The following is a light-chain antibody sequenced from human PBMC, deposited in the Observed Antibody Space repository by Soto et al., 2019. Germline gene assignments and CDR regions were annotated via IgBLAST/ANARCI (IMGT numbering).Light chain of an antibody. CDR1: QKISTW. V-gene: IGKV1-5*03. Sequence: DIQMTQSPSTLSASVGDRVTITCRASQKISTWLAWFQQKPGKAPKLLIYKASNLVSGVPSRFSGTGSGTEFTLSISNLQPDDFATYYCQQYNTYSHMYSFGQGTKVEIK. CDR2: KAS. J-gene: IGKJ2*01. CDR3: QQYNTYSHMYS.